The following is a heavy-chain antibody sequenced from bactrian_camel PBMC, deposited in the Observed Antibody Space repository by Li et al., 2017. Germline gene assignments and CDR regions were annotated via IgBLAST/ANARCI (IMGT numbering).Heavy chain of an antibody. V-gene: IGHV3S63*01. J-gene: IGHJ4*01. D-gene: IGHD5*01. CDR3: AAPSGQQYCGLSGEMYKH. Sequence: HVQLVESGGGSVQAGGSLRLSCTASVRGNCMGWFRGKEREGVAVINAGDSTTYYADSVKDRFTISQDNSQNTVYLQMNSLKPEDTAMFYCAAPSGQQYCGLSGEMYKHRGQGTQVTVS. CDR2: INAGDSTT. CDR1: VRGNCM.